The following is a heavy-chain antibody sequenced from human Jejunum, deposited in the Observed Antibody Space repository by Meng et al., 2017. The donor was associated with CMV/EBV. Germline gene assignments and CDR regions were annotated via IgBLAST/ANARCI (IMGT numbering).Heavy chain of an antibody. CDR3: ARDYRRGDGSG. V-gene: IGHV3-21*01. J-gene: IGHJ4*02. CDR2: ITSSSTYI. D-gene: IGHD2-21*02. Sequence: AASGFTFRTYPMNWVRQAPGKGLEWVSSITSSSTYIYYADSAKGRFTISRDNAKNSLYLQMNSLRADDTAVYYCARDYRRGDGSGWGQGTLVTVSS. CDR1: GFTFRTYP.